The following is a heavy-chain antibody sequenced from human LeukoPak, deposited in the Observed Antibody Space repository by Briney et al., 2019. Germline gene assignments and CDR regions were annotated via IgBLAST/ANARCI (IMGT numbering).Heavy chain of an antibody. Sequence: GRSLRLSCAASGLTFSSYAMRWVRQAPGKGLEWVSAISGDGSGTYYTDSVKGGFTISRANSENTLFLQMNRLRAEDTAVYYCAKGGISSVYHAFDIWGQGTMVTVSS. J-gene: IGHJ3*02. D-gene: IGHD1-14*01. CDR2: ISGDGSGT. V-gene: IGHV3-23*01. CDR3: AKGGISSVYHAFDI. CDR1: GLTFSSYA.